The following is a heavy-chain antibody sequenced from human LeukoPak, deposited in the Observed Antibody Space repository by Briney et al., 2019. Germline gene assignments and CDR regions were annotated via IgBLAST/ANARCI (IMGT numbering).Heavy chain of an antibody. J-gene: IGHJ4*02. Sequence: SETLSLTCTVSGGSISSSSYYWGWIRQPPGKGLEWIGYIYYSGSTNYNPSLKSRVTISVDTSKNQFSLKLSSVTAADTAVYYCARDSEGSAGIYFDYWGQGTLVTVSS. CDR3: ARDSEGSAGIYFDY. CDR2: IYYSGST. D-gene: IGHD2-15*01. V-gene: IGHV4-61*01. CDR1: GGSISSSSYY.